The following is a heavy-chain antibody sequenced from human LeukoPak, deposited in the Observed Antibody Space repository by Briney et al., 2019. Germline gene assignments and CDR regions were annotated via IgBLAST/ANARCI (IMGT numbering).Heavy chain of an antibody. CDR2: IYPGDSDT. J-gene: IGHJ6*03. V-gene: IGHV5-51*01. CDR1: GYTFTTSW. CDR3: ARGFYGGYYYYYYTDV. Sequence: GESLKISCQASGYTFTTSWIGWVRQMPGKGLEWMGIIYPGDSDTRYSPSFQGQVTISADRSISTAYLQWSSLKASDTAMYYCARGFYGGYYYYYYTDVWGKGTTVTVSS. D-gene: IGHD4/OR15-4a*01.